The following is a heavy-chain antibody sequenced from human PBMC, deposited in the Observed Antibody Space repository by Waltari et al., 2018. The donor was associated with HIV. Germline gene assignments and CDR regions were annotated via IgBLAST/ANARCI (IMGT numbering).Heavy chain of an antibody. CDR3: ARVSRRDGSRLFDY. V-gene: IGHV1-2*02. Sequence: QVQLVPSVAEVKKPGASVKVSCKTSVYIFSGYYIHWVRHAPGQGLEWMGWISPNTGSTRFAQRFQGRVTVTRDTSETTVYMEVSGLTSDDTAIYYCARVSRRDGSRLFDYWGPGTLVTVSS. CDR2: ISPNTGST. D-gene: IGHD6-25*01. CDR1: VYIFSGYY. J-gene: IGHJ4*02.